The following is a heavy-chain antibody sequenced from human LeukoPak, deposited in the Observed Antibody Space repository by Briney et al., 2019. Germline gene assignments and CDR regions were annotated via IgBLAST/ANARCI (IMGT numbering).Heavy chain of an antibody. Sequence: ASVKVSCKASGYTFTGYYMHWVRQAPGQGLEWMGWINPNSGGTNYAQKFQGRVTMTRDTSISTAYMELSRLRSDDTAVYYCARGDIVATAGFDYWGQGTLVTVSS. CDR3: ARGDIVATAGFDY. CDR2: INPNSGGT. J-gene: IGHJ4*02. D-gene: IGHD5-12*01. V-gene: IGHV1-2*02. CDR1: GYTFTGYY.